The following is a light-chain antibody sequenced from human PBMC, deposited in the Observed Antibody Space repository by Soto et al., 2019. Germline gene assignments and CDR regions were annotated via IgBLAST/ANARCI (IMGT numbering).Light chain of an antibody. CDR3: HQSNNWRRT. CDR1: QSVYTN. Sequence: IVMKQSPATLSVSLGESATLSCRATQSVYTNLAWYQQKPGQAPRLLIYAASTRVTVIPARFNGSGSATEFTLTISSLQSEDFAVYYSHQSNNWRRTFGPRTKVEIK. J-gene: IGKJ1*01. V-gene: IGKV3D-15*01. CDR2: AAS.